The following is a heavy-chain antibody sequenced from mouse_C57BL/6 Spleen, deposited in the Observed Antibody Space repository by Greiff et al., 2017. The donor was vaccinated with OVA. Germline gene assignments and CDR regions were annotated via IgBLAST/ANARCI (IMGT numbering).Heavy chain of an antibody. CDR1: GYAFSSSW. CDR3: ATYDYDGGAWFAY. CDR2: IYPGDGDT. V-gene: IGHV1-82*01. Sequence: QVQLKESGPELVKPGASVKISCKASGYAFSSSWMNWVKQRPGKGLEWIGRIYPGDGDTNYNGKFKGKATLTADKSSSTAYMQLSSLTSEDSAVYFCATYDYDGGAWFAYWGQGTLVTVSA. J-gene: IGHJ3*01. D-gene: IGHD2-4*01.